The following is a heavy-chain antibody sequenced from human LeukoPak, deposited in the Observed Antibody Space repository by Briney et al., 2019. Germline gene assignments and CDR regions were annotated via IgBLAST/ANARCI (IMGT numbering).Heavy chain of an antibody. D-gene: IGHD3-22*01. CDR1: GGSFSGYY. CDR2: INHNGNT. J-gene: IGHJ5*02. V-gene: IGHV4-34*01. Sequence: SETLSLTCAVYGGSFSGYYWSWIRQPPGKGLEWIGEINHNGNTNYNPSLKSRVTISVDTSMKQFSLKLSSVTAADTAVYYCARGGDSSGYEGRFDPWGQGTLVTVSS. CDR3: ARGGDSSGYEGRFDP.